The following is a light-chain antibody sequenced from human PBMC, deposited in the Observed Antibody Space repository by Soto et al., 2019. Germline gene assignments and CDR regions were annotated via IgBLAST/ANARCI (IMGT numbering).Light chain of an antibody. Sequence: QSVLTQPASVSGSTGKSIILFCTGTSSDVGNYNLVSWYQQHPGKAPKLMIYEVNKRPSGVSNRFSGSKSGNTASLTISGLQAEDEADYYCCSNGGASTTYVFGTGTKVTVL. CDR2: EVN. V-gene: IGLV2-23*02. CDR3: CSNGGASTTYV. CDR1: SSDVGNYNL. J-gene: IGLJ1*01.